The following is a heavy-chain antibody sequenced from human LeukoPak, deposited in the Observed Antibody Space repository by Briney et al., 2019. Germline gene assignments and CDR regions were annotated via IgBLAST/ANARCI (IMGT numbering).Heavy chain of an antibody. J-gene: IGHJ4*02. CDR2: IKSKTDVGTT. CDR1: GFTFSNAW. D-gene: IGHD3-22*01. Sequence: GGSLRLSCAASGFTFSNAWMSWVRQAPGKGLEWVGRIKSKTDVGTTDYAAPVKGRFTISRDDSKNTLYLQMNSQKTEDTAVYYCTTEFTYYYDSSGYYRSYWGQGTLVTVSS. V-gene: IGHV3-15*01. CDR3: TTEFTYYYDSSGYYRSY.